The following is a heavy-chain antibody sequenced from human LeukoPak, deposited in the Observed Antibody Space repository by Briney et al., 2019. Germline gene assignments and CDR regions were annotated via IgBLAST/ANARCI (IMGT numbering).Heavy chain of an antibody. D-gene: IGHD6-19*01. CDR3: ARDHSSGWSFSYYYYYMDV. CDR2: INWNGGST. J-gene: IGHJ6*03. V-gene: IGHV3-20*04. CDR1: GFTFDDYG. Sequence: GGSLRLSCAASGFTFDDYGMSWVRQAPGKGLEWVSGINWNGGSTVYADSVKGRFTISRDNAKNSLYLQMNSLRAEDTALYYCARDHSSGWSFSYYYYYMDVWGKGTTVTVSS.